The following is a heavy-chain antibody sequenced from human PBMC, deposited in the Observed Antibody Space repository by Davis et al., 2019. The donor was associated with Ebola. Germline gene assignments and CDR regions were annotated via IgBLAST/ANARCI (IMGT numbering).Heavy chain of an antibody. D-gene: IGHD6-6*01. V-gene: IGHV3-21*01. Sequence: GGSLRLSCAASGFTFSSYSMNWVRQAPGKGLEWVSSISSSSSYIYYADSVKGRFTISRDNAKNSLYLQMNSLRAEDTAVYYCARLYSSSSPVGEYYYYGMDVWGQGTTVTVSS. CDR3: ARLYSSSSPVGEYYYYGMDV. J-gene: IGHJ6*02. CDR1: GFTFSSYS. CDR2: ISSSSSYI.